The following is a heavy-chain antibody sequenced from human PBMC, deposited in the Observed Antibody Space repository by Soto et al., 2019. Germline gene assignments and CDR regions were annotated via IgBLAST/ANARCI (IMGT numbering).Heavy chain of an antibody. CDR3: ARGVGDLLWKARPYYFDY. Sequence: SVPALGNPTQTLTLTCTFSGFSLSTSGMCVSWIRQPPGKALEWLALIDWDDDKYYSTSLKTRLTISKDTSKNQVVLTMTNMDPVDTATYYCARGVGDLLWKARPYYFDYWGQGTLVTVSS. J-gene: IGHJ4*02. D-gene: IGHD3-10*01. V-gene: IGHV2-70*01. CDR2: IDWDDDK. CDR1: GFSLSTSGMC.